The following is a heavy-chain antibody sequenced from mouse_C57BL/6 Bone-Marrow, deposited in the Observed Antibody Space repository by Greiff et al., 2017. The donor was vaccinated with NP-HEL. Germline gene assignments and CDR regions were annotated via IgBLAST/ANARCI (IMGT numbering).Heavy chain of an antibody. J-gene: IGHJ3*01. V-gene: IGHV1-50*01. CDR2: IDPSDSYT. CDR1: GYTFTSYW. Sequence: QVQLQQPGAELVKPGASVKLSCKASGYTFTSYWMQWVKQRPGQGLEWIGEIDPSDSYTNYNQKFKGKATLTVDTSSSTAYMQLSSLTSEDSAVYYCARSTGFAYWGQGTLVTVSA. CDR3: ARSTGFAY.